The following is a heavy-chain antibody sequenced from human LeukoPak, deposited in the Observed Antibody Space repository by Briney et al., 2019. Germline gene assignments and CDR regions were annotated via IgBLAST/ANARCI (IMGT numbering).Heavy chain of an antibody. CDR3: ARGRRITIFGVLIEGWFDP. CDR1: GFTFSSYA. J-gene: IGHJ5*02. Sequence: PGGSLRLSCAASGFTFSSYAMHWVRQAPGKGLEYVSAISSNGGSTYYANSVKGRFTISRDNSKNTLYLQMGSLRAEDMAVYYCARGRRITIFGVLIEGWFDPWGQGTLVTVSS. CDR2: ISSNGGST. D-gene: IGHD3-3*01. V-gene: IGHV3-64*01.